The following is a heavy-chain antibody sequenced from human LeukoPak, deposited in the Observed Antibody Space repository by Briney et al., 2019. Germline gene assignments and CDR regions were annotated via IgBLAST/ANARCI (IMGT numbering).Heavy chain of an antibody. V-gene: IGHV3-7*01. CDR1: GFTFSGFW. CDR3: ARGGGNFDS. CDR2: IKQDGSDK. Sequence: GGSLRLSCAASGFTFSGFWMSWIRQAPGKGLEWVANIKQDGSDKYYVDSVKGRFIISRDNAKDSLYLQMNSLRAEDTAVYYCARGGGNFDSWGQGTLVTVSS. D-gene: IGHD2-15*01. J-gene: IGHJ4*02.